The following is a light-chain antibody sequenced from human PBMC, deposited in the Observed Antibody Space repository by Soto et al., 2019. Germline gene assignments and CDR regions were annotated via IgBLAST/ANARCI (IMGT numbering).Light chain of an antibody. CDR3: QQYYSTPTWT. CDR2: WAS. J-gene: IGKJ1*01. CDR1: QSVLYSSNNKNY. Sequence: DIVMTQSPDSLAVSLGERATINCKSSQSVLYSSNNKNYLAWYQQKPGQPPKLLIYWASTRESGVPDRFSGSGSGPDFTLTISSMQAEDVAVYYCQQYYSTPTWTFGQGNKVEIK. V-gene: IGKV4-1*01.